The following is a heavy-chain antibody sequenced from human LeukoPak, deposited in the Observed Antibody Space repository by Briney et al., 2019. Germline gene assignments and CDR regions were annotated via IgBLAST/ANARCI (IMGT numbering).Heavy chain of an antibody. J-gene: IGHJ4*02. V-gene: IGHV3-66*01. CDR2: IYSGGST. D-gene: IGHD6-19*01. CDR1: GFTVSSNY. Sequence: PGGSLRLSCAASGFTVSSNYMSWVRQAPGKGLEWVSVIYSGGSTYYADSVKGRFTISRDNAKNSLYLQMNSLRAEDTAVYYCARGIGYSSGWDFDYWGQGTLVTDSS. CDR3: ARGIGYSSGWDFDY.